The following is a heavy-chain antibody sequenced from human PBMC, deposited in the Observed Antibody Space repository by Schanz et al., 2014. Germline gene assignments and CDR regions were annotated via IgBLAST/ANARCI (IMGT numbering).Heavy chain of an antibody. V-gene: IGHV1-69*04. CDR3: ARAGQDYSDSSGYYFDH. CDR2: IIPILDIT. D-gene: IGHD3-22*01. Sequence: QVQLVQSGAEVKKPGSSVTVSCKASGYTFTGYYMHWVRQAPGQGLEWMGTIIPILDITNYAQKFQGRVTITADKSTSTAYMELSNLRSEDTAVYYCARAGQDYSDSSGYYFDHWGQGTLVTVSS. J-gene: IGHJ4*02. CDR1: GYTFTGYY.